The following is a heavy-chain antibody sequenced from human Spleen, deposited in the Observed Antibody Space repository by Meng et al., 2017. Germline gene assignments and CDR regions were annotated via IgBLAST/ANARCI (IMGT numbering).Heavy chain of an antibody. J-gene: IGHJ4*02. CDR1: GSTVSSNE. V-gene: IGHV3-48*03. CDR3: ARGPPLGY. CDR2: ISRSGSTK. Sequence: GESLKISCAASGSTVSSNEMTWVRQAPGKGLEWVSYISRSGSTKYYADSVKGRFTISRDNAKNSLYLQMNSLGAEDTAIYYCARGPPLGYWGQGTLVTVSS. D-gene: IGHD7-27*01.